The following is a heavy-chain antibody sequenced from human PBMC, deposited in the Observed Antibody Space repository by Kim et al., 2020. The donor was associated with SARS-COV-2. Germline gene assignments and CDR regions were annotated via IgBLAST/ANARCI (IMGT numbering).Heavy chain of an antibody. CDR3: ARGGEIVGATPGY. V-gene: IGHV4-59*13. J-gene: IGHJ4*02. D-gene: IGHD1-26*01. CDR2: IYYSGRT. CDR1: GGSISSYY. Sequence: SETLSLTCTVSGGSISSYYWSWIRQPPGKGLEWIGDIYYSGRTNYNPSLKSRVTISVDTSKNQFALKLSSVPAADTAVYYCARGGEIVGATPGYWGQGTLVTVSS.